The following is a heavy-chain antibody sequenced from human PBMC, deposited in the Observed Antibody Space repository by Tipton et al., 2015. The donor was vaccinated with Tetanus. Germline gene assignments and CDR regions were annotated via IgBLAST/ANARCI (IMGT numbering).Heavy chain of an antibody. J-gene: IGHJ2*01. CDR1: GGSMRSYY. D-gene: IGHD3-10*01. CDR2: IYYSGST. V-gene: IGHV4-59*01. Sequence: TLSLTCTVSGGSMRSYYWSWIRQPPGKGLEWIGYIYYSGSTNYNSSLKSRVTVSVDTSKNQFSLTLSSVTADDTAVYYCARGGDPYRGQYWYFDLWGRGSLVTVSS. CDR3: ARGGDPYRGQYWYFDL.